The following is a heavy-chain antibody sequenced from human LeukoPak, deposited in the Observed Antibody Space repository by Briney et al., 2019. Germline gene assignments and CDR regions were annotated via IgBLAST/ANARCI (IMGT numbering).Heavy chain of an antibody. CDR1: GGTFSNYA. Sequence: AASVKVSCKASGGTFSNYAISWVRQAPGQGLEWMGGINPNSGGTNYAQKFQGRVTMTRDTSISTAYMELSRLRSDDTAVYYCARVYGGSFYGGDHYYYYYYMDVWGKGTTVTVSS. CDR2: INPNSGGT. J-gene: IGHJ6*03. D-gene: IGHD1-26*01. CDR3: ARVYGGSFYGGDHYYYYYYMDV. V-gene: IGHV1-2*02.